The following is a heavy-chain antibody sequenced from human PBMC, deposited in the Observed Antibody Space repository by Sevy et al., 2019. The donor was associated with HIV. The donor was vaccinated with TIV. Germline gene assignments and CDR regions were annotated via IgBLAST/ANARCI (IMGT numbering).Heavy chain of an antibody. CDR1: GFTFSSYS. Sequence: GGSLRLSCAASGFTFSSYSMNWVRQAPGKGLEWVSYISSSSSTIYYADSVKGRFTISRDNAKNSLYLQMNTLRDEDTAVYYCARAPLHYYDSSGTISGFDYWGQGTLVTVSS. D-gene: IGHD3-22*01. CDR3: ARAPLHYYDSSGTISGFDY. V-gene: IGHV3-48*02. CDR2: ISSSSSTI. J-gene: IGHJ4*02.